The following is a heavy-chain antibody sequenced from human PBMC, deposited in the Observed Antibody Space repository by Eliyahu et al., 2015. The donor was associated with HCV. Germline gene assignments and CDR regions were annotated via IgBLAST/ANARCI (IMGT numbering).Heavy chain of an antibody. J-gene: IGHJ4*02. D-gene: IGHD1-1*01. CDR3: ARSTNWPYYYFDY. CDR1: GGSISSNDYY. V-gene: IGHV4-39*01. Sequence: QLQLQESGPGLVKPSETLSLTCTVSGGSISSNDYYWGWIRQPPGKGLEWIGNIYKSGTTYYSPSLKSRATISVDTSKRQFSLKLSSMTAADTAVYYCARSTNWPYYYFDYWGQGTLVTVSS. CDR2: IYKSGTT.